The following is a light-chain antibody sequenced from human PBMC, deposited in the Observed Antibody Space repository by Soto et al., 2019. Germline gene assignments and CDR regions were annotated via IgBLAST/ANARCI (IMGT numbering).Light chain of an antibody. Sequence: EIVLTQSPGTLSLSPGERATLSCRASQSVSNNYLAWYQQKPGQAPRLLIYDASYRATGIPDRFSGSGSGTDFTLTISRLEPEDFAVYYCHQHGRPPLLTFGPGTTVDIK. V-gene: IGKV3-20*01. CDR2: DAS. CDR3: HQHGRPPLLT. J-gene: IGKJ3*01. CDR1: QSVSNNY.